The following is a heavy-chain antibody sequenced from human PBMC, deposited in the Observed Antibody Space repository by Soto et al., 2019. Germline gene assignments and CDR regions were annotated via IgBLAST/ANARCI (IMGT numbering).Heavy chain of an antibody. CDR2: IYYSGST. V-gene: IGHV4-59*01. Sequence: PSETLSLTCTVSGGPISSYYWSWIRQPPGKGLEWIGYIYYSGSTNYNPSLKSRVTISVDTSKNQFSLKLSSVTAADTAVYYCARVRDYYDSSGYPPYYGMDVWGQATTVTVSS. CDR3: ARVRDYYDSSGYPPYYGMDV. D-gene: IGHD3-22*01. CDR1: GGPISSYY. J-gene: IGHJ6*02.